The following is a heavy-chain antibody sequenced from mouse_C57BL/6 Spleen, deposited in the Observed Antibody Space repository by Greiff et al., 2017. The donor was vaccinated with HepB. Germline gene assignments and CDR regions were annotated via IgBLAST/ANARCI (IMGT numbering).Heavy chain of an antibody. CDR3: TREGMGLLRGYYAMDY. V-gene: IGHV1-15*01. CDR1: GYTFTDYE. J-gene: IGHJ4*01. CDR2: IDPETGGT. Sequence: QVQLQQSGAELVRPGASVTLSCKASGYTFTDYEMPWVKQTPVLGLEWIGAIDPETGGTAYNQKFKGKAILTADKSSSTAYMELRSLTSEDSAVYYCTREGMGLLRGYYAMDYWGQGTSVTVSS. D-gene: IGHD1-1*01.